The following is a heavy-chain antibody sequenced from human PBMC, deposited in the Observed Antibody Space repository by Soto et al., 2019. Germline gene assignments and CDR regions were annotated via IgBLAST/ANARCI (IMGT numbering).Heavy chain of an antibody. V-gene: IGHV3-48*01. J-gene: IGHJ4*02. Sequence: GGSLRLSCAASVFTFSSYSMNWVRQAPGKGLEWVSYISSSSSTIYYADSVKGRFTISRDNAKNSLYLQMNSLRAEDTAVYYCARDPRAGDYDFWSGYLTPVGYFDYWGQGTLVTVSS. CDR2: ISSSSSTI. CDR1: VFTFSSYS. CDR3: ARDPRAGDYDFWSGYLTPVGYFDY. D-gene: IGHD3-3*01.